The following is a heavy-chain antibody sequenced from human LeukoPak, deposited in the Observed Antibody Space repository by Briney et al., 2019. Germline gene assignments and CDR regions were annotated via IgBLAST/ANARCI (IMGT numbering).Heavy chain of an antibody. D-gene: IGHD5-18*01. CDR1: GFTFSNYA. CDR3: ARDQVWEYYYGMDV. V-gene: IGHV3-30*04. Sequence: GGSLRLSCAGSGFTFSNYAMTWVRQAPGKGLEWVAVISYDGSNKYYADSVKGRFTISRDNSKNTLYLQMNSLRAEDTAVYYCARDQVWEYYYGMDVWGQGTTVTVSS. CDR2: ISYDGSNK. J-gene: IGHJ6*02.